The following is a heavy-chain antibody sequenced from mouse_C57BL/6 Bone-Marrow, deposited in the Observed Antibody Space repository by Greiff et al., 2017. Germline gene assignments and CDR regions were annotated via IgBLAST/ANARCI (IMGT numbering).Heavy chain of an antibody. V-gene: IGHV1-59*01. J-gene: IGHJ3*01. CDR2: IDPSDSYT. Sequence: QVQLQQPGAELVRPGTSVKLSCKASGYTFTSYWMHWVKQRPGQGLEWIGVIDPSDSYTNYNQKFKGKATLTVDTSSSTAYMQLSSLTPEDSAVYYCATYQGYCGEGTLVTVSA. D-gene: IGHD3-2*02. CDR3: ATYQGY. CDR1: GYTFTSYW.